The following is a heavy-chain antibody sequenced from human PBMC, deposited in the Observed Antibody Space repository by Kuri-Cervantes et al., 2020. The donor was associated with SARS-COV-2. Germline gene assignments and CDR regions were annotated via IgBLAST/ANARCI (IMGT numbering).Heavy chain of an antibody. CDR3: ATIDSFRSANSDY. Sequence: ASVKVSCKASGYTFSNYGISWVRQAPGQGLEWMGWISTYDGNTKYAQIVQGRVTITADESTSTASMELNSLKSEDTAVYYCATIDSFRSANSDYWGQGTLVTVSS. D-gene: IGHD3-9*01. CDR2: ISTYDGNT. CDR1: GYTFSNYG. J-gene: IGHJ4*02. V-gene: IGHV1-18*01.